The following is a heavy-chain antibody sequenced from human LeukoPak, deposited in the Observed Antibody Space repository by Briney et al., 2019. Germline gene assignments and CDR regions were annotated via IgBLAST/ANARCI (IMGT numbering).Heavy chain of an antibody. D-gene: IGHD5-18*01. Sequence: PSXXLSLTCXXYXXSXSGYXXSWIRQPPGKGLEWIGEINHSGSTNYNPSLKSRVTISVDTSKNQFSLKLSSVTAADTAVYYCARGRNTAMVVFDYWGQGTLVTVSS. V-gene: IGHV4-34*01. J-gene: IGHJ4*02. CDR1: XXSXSGYX. CDR2: INHSGST. CDR3: ARGRNTAMVVFDY.